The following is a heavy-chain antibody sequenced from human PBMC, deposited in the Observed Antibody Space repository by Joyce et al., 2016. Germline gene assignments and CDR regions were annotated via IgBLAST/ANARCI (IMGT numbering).Heavy chain of an antibody. Sequence: QVQLVQSGAEVKKPGASVKVSCKVSGYTLSELSMHWVRQAPGKGLEWVGSFDPEDGETFYAQKFQGRVTITEDPTTDTAFVEVSRLRFDDTAVYYCATPPMCGSKGCSDHWGQGTLVIVSS. CDR1: GYTLSELS. CDR2: FDPEDGET. D-gene: IGHD5-12*01. J-gene: IGHJ4*03. V-gene: IGHV1-24*01. CDR3: ATPPMCGSKGCSDH.